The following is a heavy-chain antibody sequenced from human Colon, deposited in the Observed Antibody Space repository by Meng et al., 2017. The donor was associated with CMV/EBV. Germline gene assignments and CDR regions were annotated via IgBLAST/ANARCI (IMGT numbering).Heavy chain of an antibody. J-gene: IGHJ4*02. V-gene: IGHV1-2*06. CDR2: INTDNGDT. D-gene: IGHD5/OR15-5a*01. CDR1: GYNFTGYY. Sequence: KASGYNFTGYYLHWVRQAPGQRLEWLGRINTDNGDTKYAPNFRGRATMTRDTSITTAYMELDSLTSDDTATYYCARDRASLYYQFDSWGQGTLVTVSS. CDR3: ARDRASLYYQFDS.